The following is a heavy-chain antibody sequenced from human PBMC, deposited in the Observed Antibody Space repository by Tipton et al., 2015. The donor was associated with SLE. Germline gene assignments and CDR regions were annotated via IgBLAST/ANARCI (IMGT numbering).Heavy chain of an antibody. V-gene: IGHV3-64*01. CDR2: ISSNGGST. J-gene: IGHJ5*02. CDR3: ARDQAYDFWSGNYGNNWFDT. D-gene: IGHD3-3*01. CDR1: GFSFNIYR. Sequence: SLRLSCAASGFSFNIYRMNWVRQAPGKGLEYVSGISSNGGSTYYAKSVKGRFTISRDNSKNTLYLQMGSLRAEDMAVYYCARDQAYDFWSGNYGNNWFDTWGQGTLVTVAS.